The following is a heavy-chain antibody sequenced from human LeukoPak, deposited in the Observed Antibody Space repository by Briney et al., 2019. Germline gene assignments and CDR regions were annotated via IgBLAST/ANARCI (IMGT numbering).Heavy chain of an antibody. CDR3: ARDSWTLGVWGSYRYIAYYYYGMDV. J-gene: IGHJ6*02. Sequence: SETLSLTCTVSGGSISRYYRSWIRQPAGKGLEWIWRIYTSGSTNYNPSLKSRVTMSVDTSKNQFSLKLSSVTAADTAVYYCARDSWTLGVWGSYRYIAYYYYGMDVWGQGTTVTVSS. CDR2: IYTSGST. D-gene: IGHD3-16*02. CDR1: GGSISRYY. V-gene: IGHV4-4*07.